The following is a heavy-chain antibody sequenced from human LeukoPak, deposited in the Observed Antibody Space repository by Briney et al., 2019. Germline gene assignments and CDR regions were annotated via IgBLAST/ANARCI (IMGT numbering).Heavy chain of an antibody. CDR3: AREGYYGSGSPPSLYFDY. CDR2: TSPDLNVK. J-gene: IGHJ4*02. CDR1: GFTFRNYV. V-gene: IGHV3-30-3*01. Sequence: GGSLRLSCAASGFTFRNYVIHWVRQAPGKGLEWVAVTSPDLNVKLYADSVKGRFTISRDNSRSTLYLQMNSLRPEDTAIYYCAREGYYGSGSPPSLYFDYWGQGTLVTVSS. D-gene: IGHD3-10*01.